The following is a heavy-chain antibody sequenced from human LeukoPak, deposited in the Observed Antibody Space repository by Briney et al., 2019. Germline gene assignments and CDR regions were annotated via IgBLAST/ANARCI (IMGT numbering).Heavy chain of an antibody. Sequence: SETLSLTCTVSGGSISSYYWSWIRQPAGKGLEWIGRIYTSGSTNYNPSLKSRVTMSVDTSKNQFSLKLSSVTAADTAVYYCARGHYRGWLLPSGYFDYWGQGTLVTVSS. CDR2: IYTSGST. D-gene: IGHD3-22*01. CDR3: ARGHYRGWLLPSGYFDY. CDR1: GGSISSYY. J-gene: IGHJ4*02. V-gene: IGHV4-4*07.